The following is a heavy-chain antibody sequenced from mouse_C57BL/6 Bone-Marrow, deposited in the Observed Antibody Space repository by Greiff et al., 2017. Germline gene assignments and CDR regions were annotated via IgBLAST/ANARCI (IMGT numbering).Heavy chain of an antibody. CDR1: GYAFTNYL. Sequence: QVQLQQSGAELVRPGTSVTVSCKASGYAFTNYLIEWVKQRPGQGLEWIGVINPGSGGTNYNEKFQGKATLTADKSSSTAYMQLSSLTSEDSAVYFCARRDGYYVWFAYWGQGTLVTVSA. CDR3: ARRDGYYVWFAY. V-gene: IGHV1-54*01. D-gene: IGHD2-3*01. J-gene: IGHJ3*01. CDR2: INPGSGGT.